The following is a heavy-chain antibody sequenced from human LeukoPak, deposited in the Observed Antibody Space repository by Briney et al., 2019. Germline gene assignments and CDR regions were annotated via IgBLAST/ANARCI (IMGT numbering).Heavy chain of an antibody. V-gene: IGHV3-23*01. D-gene: IGHD3-16*01. CDR2: IRGNGDT. CDR1: GLSFSSFA. Sequence: GGSLRLSCAASGLSFSSFAMSWVRHGPARGLEWVSSIRGNGDTFYADSVKGRFTLSSDSSTNTVYFQLNNLRVEDTAIYYCARASWVSSTDAVRWGQGTLVTVSS. J-gene: IGHJ4*02. CDR3: ARASWVSSTDAVR.